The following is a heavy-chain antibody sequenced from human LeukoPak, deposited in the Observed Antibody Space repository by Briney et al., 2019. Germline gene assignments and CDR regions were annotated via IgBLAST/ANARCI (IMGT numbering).Heavy chain of an antibody. CDR2: ISFDGRDK. CDR1: GFIFNNNA. D-gene: IGHD3/OR15-3a*01. CDR3: ARDLRKSADYYFDY. J-gene: IGHJ4*02. Sequence: GGSLRLSCAASGFIFNNNAIHWVRQAPGKGLEWVAVISFDGRDKHHADSVKGRFTISRDNSKNTLYLQMSSLRVEDTAMYYCARDLRKSADYYFDYWGQGTLVTVSS. V-gene: IGHV3-30*04.